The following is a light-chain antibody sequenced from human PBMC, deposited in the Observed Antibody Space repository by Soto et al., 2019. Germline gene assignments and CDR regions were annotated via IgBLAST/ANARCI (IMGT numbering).Light chain of an antibody. CDR3: QQYGSSPVYT. J-gene: IGKJ2*01. V-gene: IGKV3-20*01. CDR1: QSVSSSY. CDR2: GAS. Sequence: EIVLTQSPGTLSLSPGERATLSCRASQSVSSSYLAWYQQKPRQAPRLLIYGASSSATGIPDRFSGSGSGTDFTLTISILEPEDVAVYYCQQYGSSPVYTFGHGTKLEIK.